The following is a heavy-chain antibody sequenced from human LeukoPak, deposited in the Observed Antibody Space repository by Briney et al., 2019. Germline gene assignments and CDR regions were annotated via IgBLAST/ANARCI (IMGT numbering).Heavy chain of an antibody. CDR2: IYYSGST. CDR3: ARVDYDFWSGYYTGTAFDI. CDR1: GGSISSYY. D-gene: IGHD3-3*01. J-gene: IGHJ3*02. V-gene: IGHV4-59*01. Sequence: SETLSLTCTVFGGSISSYYWSWIRQPPGKGLEWIGYIYYSGSTNYNPSLKSRVTISVDTSKNQFSLKLSSVTAADTAVYYCARVDYDFWSGYYTGTAFDIWGQGTMVTVSS.